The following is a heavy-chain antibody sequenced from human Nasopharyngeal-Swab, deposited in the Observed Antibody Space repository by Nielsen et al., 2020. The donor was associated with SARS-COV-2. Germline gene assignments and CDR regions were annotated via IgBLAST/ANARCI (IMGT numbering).Heavy chain of an antibody. J-gene: IGHJ4*02. D-gene: IGHD3-10*01. CDR3: TTDQWFRKLGGAY. Sequence: IRHSPGQGLEWVGRIKIKTDGGTTDYAAPVKGRFTISRDDSKNTLYLQMNSLKTEDTAVYYCTTDQWFRKLGGAYWGQGTLVTVSS. V-gene: IGHV3-15*01. CDR2: IKIKTDGGTT.